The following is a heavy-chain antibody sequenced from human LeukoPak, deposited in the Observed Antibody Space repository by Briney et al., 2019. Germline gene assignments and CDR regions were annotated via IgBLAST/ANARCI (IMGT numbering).Heavy chain of an antibody. CDR2: IIPIFGTA. Sequence: ASVKVSCKASGGTFSSYAISWVRQAPGQGLEWMGGIIPIFGTANYAQKFQGRVTITADESTSTAYMELSSLRSDDTAVYYCARGHTYYYDSSGYYPGYWGQGTLVTVSS. J-gene: IGHJ4*02. V-gene: IGHV1-69*13. CDR1: GGTFSSYA. CDR3: ARGHTYYYDSSGYYPGY. D-gene: IGHD3-22*01.